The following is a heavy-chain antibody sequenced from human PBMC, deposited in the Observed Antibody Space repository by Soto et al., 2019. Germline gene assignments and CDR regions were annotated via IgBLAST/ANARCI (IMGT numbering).Heavy chain of an antibody. V-gene: IGHV4-59*01. D-gene: IGHD3-3*01. J-gene: IGHJ6*02. Sequence: SETLSLTCTVSGGSISSYYWSWIRQPPGKGLEWIGYIYYSGSTNYNPSLKSRVTISVDTSKNQFSLKLSSVTAADTAVYYCAREGVLRFLEWTDTTDYGMDVWGQGTTVT. CDR3: AREGVLRFLEWTDTTDYGMDV. CDR2: IYYSGST. CDR1: GGSISSYY.